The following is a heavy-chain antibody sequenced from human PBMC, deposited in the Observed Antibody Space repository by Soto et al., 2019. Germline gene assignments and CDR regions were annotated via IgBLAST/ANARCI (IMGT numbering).Heavy chain of an antibody. CDR1: SVSITSSNW. J-gene: IGHJ4*02. CDR2: IFYSGGT. V-gene: IGHV4-4*02. Sequence: PSETLSLTCDVSSVSITSSNWWTWVRQPPGKGLQWIGYIFYSGGTAYNPSLKSRVTISLDMSKKQLSLELTSVTAADTATYFCARVKLVEKVIDFWGQGARVTVSS. D-gene: IGHD6-13*01. CDR3: ARVKLVEKVIDF.